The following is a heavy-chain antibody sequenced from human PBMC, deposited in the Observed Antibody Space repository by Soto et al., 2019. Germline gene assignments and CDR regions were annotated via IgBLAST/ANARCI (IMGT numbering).Heavy chain of an antibody. J-gene: IGHJ5*02. CDR1: GGSFSGYY. CDR3: ARIPWHCTNGVCFPRDRRNWFDP. V-gene: IGHV4-34*01. D-gene: IGHD2-8*01. CDR2: INHSGST. Sequence: QVQLQQWGAGLLKPSETLSLTCAVYGGSFSGYYWSWIRQPPGKGLEWIGEINHSGSTNYNPSLTSRVTISVDTSKNQYYLKLSSVTAADTAVYYCARIPWHCTNGVCFPRDRRNWFDPWGQGTLVTVSS.